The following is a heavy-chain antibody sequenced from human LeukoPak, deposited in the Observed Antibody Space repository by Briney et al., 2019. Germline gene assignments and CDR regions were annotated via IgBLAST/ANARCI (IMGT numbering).Heavy chain of an antibody. CDR2: IFSGGST. CDR1: GFTVSTNY. V-gene: IGHV3-53*01. D-gene: IGHD6-19*01. Sequence: GGSMRLSCAASGFTVSTNYMSWVRQAPGKGLEWVSIIFSGGSTYYADSVKGRFTISRDNSKNTLYLQMNTLRAEDTAVYYCARESGYSSGWYSLDYWGQGTLVTVSS. J-gene: IGHJ4*02. CDR3: ARESGYSSGWYSLDY.